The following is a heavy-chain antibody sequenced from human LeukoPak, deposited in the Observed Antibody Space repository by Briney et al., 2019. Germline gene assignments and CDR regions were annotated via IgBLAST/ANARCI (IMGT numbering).Heavy chain of an antibody. CDR1: GGTFSSYA. D-gene: IGHD4-17*01. CDR3: AATLSPYGVYGFGRFFDY. V-gene: IGHV1-69*05. J-gene: IGHJ4*02. Sequence: SVKVSCKASGGTFSSYAISWVRQAPGQGLEWMGGNIPIFGTANYAQKFQGRVTITTDESTSTAYMELSSLRSEDTAVYYCAATLSPYGVYGFGRFFDYWGQGTLVTVSS. CDR2: NIPIFGTA.